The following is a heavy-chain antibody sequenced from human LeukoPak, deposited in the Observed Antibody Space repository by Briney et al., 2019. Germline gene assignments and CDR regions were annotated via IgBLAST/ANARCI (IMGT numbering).Heavy chain of an antibody. CDR2: IYHSGST. CDR1: GYSISSGYS. V-gene: IGHV4-38-2*01. Sequence: PSETLSLTCAVSGYSISSGYSWGWIRQPPGQGLAWSGRIYHSGSTYYNPSLKSRVTISVDTSKNQFSLKLSSVTAADTAVYYCARACSSTSCYGWFGRWGQGTLVTVSS. CDR3: ARACSSTSCYGWFGR. J-gene: IGHJ5*02. D-gene: IGHD2-2*01.